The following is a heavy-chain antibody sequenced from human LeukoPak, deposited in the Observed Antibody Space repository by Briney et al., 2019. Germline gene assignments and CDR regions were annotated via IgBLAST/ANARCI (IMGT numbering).Heavy chain of an antibody. J-gene: IGHJ5*02. Sequence: GGSLRLSCAASGFTFSSYGMHWVRQAPGKGLEWVAFIRYDGSNKYYADSVKGRFTISRDYSKNTLYLQMNSLRAEDTAVYYCAKDLCSSTSCYGGDWFDPWGQGTLVTVSS. CDR3: AKDLCSSTSCYGGDWFDP. CDR1: GFTFSSYG. D-gene: IGHD2-2*01. V-gene: IGHV3-30*02. CDR2: IRYDGSNK.